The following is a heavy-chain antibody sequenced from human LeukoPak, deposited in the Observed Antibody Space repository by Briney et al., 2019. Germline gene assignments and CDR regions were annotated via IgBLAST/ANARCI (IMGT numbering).Heavy chain of an antibody. CDR1: GFTFSDYY. V-gene: IGHV3-11*01. D-gene: IGHD6-13*01. Sequence: GGSLRLSCAASGFTFSDYYMSWIRQAPGKGLEWVSYISSSGSTIYYADSVKGRFTISRDNAKNSLYLQMNRLRAEDTAVYYCARLSSSSWSFDYWGQGTLVTVSS. CDR3: ARLSSSSWSFDY. J-gene: IGHJ4*02. CDR2: ISSSGSTI.